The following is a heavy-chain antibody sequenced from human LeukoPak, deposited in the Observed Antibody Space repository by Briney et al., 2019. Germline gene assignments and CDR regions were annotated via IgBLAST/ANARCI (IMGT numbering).Heavy chain of an antibody. CDR3: AKDGGGDPFGY. Sequence: GGSLRLSCAASGFTFSSYAMSWVRQAPGKGLEWVSAISGSGGSTYYADSVKGRFTISRDNSKNTLYLQMSSLRAEDTAVYYCAKDGGGDPFGYWGQGTLVTVSS. J-gene: IGHJ4*02. CDR1: GFTFSSYA. CDR2: ISGSGGST. D-gene: IGHD4-17*01. V-gene: IGHV3-23*01.